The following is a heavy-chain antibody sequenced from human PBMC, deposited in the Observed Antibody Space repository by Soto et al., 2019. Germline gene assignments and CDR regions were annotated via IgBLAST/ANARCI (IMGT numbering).Heavy chain of an antibody. Sequence: SETLSLTCAVYGGSFSGYYWSWIRQPPGKGLEWIGEINHSGSTNYNPSLKSRVTISVDTSKNQFSLKLSSVTAADTAVYYCARETAHFWSGYPYYYYYYMDVWGKGTTVTVSS. D-gene: IGHD3-3*02. CDR1: GGSFSGYY. CDR3: ARETAHFWSGYPYYYYYYMDV. V-gene: IGHV4-34*01. J-gene: IGHJ6*03. CDR2: INHSGST.